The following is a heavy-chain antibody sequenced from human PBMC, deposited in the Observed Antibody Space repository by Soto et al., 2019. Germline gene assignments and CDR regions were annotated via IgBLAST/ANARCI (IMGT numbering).Heavy chain of an antibody. J-gene: IGHJ6*02. V-gene: IGHV4-61*01. D-gene: IGHD5-12*01. Sequence: SETLSLTCTVSGGSVSSGSYYWSWIRQPPGKGLEWIGYIYYSGSTNYNPSLKSRVTISVDTSKNQFSLKLSSVTTADTAVYYCARIGVATITDYYYGMDVWGQGTTVTVSS. CDR3: ARIGVATITDYYYGMDV. CDR1: GGSVSSGSYY. CDR2: IYYSGST.